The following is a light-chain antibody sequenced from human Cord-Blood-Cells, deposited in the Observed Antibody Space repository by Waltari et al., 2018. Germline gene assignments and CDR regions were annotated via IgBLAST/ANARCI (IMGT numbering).Light chain of an antibody. CDR1: SSDVGGNNY. CDR2: DVM. J-gene: IGLJ2*01. Sequence: QSALTQPASVSGPPGQPSTISCTGPSSDVGGNNYVSCYQQHPGNAPKLMFYDVMNRPAGVSSLFSGGKSGRTAALTTSGLQAGDEADYYCSTYRSRSAHYVVFGGGTKLTVL. CDR3: STYRSRSAHYVV. V-gene: IGLV2-14*01.